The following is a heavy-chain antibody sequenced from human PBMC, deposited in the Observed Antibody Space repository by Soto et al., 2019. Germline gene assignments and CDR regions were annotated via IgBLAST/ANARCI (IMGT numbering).Heavy chain of an antibody. CDR2: TYYRSKWSN. Sequence: QVQLQQSGPGLVKPSQTLSLTCAISGDSVSSNSAAWNWIRQSPSRGLEWLGRTYYRSKWSNDYAVSVKSRITINPDTSKNQFSLQLNSVTPEDTAVYYCARASTEYYSSSWTRFDYWGQGTLVTVSS. CDR1: GDSVSSNSAA. CDR3: ARASTEYYSSSWTRFDY. D-gene: IGHD6-13*01. V-gene: IGHV6-1*01. J-gene: IGHJ4*02.